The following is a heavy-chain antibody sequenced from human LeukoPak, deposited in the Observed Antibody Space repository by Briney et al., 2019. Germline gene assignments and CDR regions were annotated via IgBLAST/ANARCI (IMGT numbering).Heavy chain of an antibody. Sequence: PGGSLRLSCSASGFTFSTYNMNWVRQAPGKGLEWVSSITFSSGYIYYADSVKGRFTISRDNAKNSLYLQMNSLRAEDTAVYYCASNFRYLDVWGKGITVTVSS. CDR3: ASNFRYLDV. V-gene: IGHV3-21*01. J-gene: IGHJ6*04. CDR1: GFTFSTYN. CDR2: ITFSSGYI. D-gene: IGHD3-9*01.